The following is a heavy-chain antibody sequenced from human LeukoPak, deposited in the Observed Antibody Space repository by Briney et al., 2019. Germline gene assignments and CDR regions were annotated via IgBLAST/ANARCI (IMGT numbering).Heavy chain of an antibody. CDR1: GFTFSSYG. CDR2: ISYDGSNK. V-gene: IGHV3-30*18. J-gene: IGHJ4*02. CDR3: AKDQGGYYDFWSGYYTGAYFDY. Sequence: GGSLRLSCAASGFTFSSYGMHWVRQAPGKGLEWVAVISYDGSNKYYADSVKGRFTISRDNSKNTLYLQMNSLRAEDTAVYYCAKDQGGYYDFWSGYYTGAYFDYWGQGTLVTVSS. D-gene: IGHD3-3*01.